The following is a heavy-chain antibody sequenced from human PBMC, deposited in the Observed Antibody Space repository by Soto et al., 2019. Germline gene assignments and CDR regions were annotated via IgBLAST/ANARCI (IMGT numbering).Heavy chain of an antibody. CDR2: ISYDGSNK. Sequence: SLRLSCAPSGFTFSNYAMTWVRQAPGKGLEWVAVISYDGSNKYYADSVKGRFTISRDNSKNTLYLQMNSLRAEDTAVYYCAKDTYYYDSSGYPEPYYFDYWGQGTLVTVSS. J-gene: IGHJ4*02. V-gene: IGHV3-30*18. CDR1: GFTFSNYA. D-gene: IGHD3-22*01. CDR3: AKDTYYYDSSGYPEPYYFDY.